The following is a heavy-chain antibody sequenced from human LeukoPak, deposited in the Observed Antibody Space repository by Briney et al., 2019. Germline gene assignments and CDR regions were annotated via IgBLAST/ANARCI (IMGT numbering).Heavy chain of an antibody. Sequence: SETLSLTCTVSGGSISSSSYYWGWIRQPPGKGLEWIGSIYYTGSTNYNPSLKSRVTISVDTSKNQFSLKLSSVTAADTAVYYCARSGVNYYYYMDVWGKGTTVTISS. D-gene: IGHD3-10*01. J-gene: IGHJ6*03. CDR3: ARSGVNYYYYMDV. V-gene: IGHV4-39*07. CDR1: GGSISSSSYY. CDR2: IYYTGST.